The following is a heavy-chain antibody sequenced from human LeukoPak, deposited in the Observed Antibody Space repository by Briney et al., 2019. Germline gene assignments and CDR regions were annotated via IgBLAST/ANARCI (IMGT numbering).Heavy chain of an antibody. CDR3: AKGTAVTPLYHFDY. Sequence: GGSLRLSCVASGFTFTNFAMTWVRQPPGKGLEWVSSITGSSGTTYDADSVRGRFTISRDVSKNTLYLQMNGLRAEDTATYYCAKGTAVTPLYHFDYWGQGVLVTVSS. J-gene: IGHJ4*02. CDR1: GFTFTNFA. CDR2: ITGSSGTT. V-gene: IGHV3-23*01. D-gene: IGHD4-17*01.